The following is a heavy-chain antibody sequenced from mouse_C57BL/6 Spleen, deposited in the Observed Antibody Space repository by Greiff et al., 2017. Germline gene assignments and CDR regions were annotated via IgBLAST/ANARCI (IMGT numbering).Heavy chain of an antibody. CDR3: ATGYSYGNSAY. CDR2: IRLKSDNYAT. D-gene: IGHD2-1*01. Sequence: EVKLVESGGGLVQPGGSMKLSCVASGFTFSNYWLNWFRQSPEKGLEWVAQIRLKSDNYATHYAESVKRRFTISRDDSKSSVYLQLNNVRAEDTGIYYCATGYSYGNSAYWGQGTLVTVSA. V-gene: IGHV6-3*01. J-gene: IGHJ3*01. CDR1: GFTFSNYW.